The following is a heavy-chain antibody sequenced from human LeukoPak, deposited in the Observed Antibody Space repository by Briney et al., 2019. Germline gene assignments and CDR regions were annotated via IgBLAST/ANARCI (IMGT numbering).Heavy chain of an antibody. Sequence: GASVKVSCKTSGYTFINYNIYWVRQAPGQGLGWMGWISVYYGTTNYAQKLQGRVTMTTDTSTGTAYMEMRSLSSDDTAVYYCAREAGSGSYYPFDYWGQGTTVTVSS. D-gene: IGHD3-10*01. CDR2: ISVYYGTT. CDR3: AREAGSGSYYPFDY. CDR1: GYTFINYN. V-gene: IGHV1-18*01. J-gene: IGHJ4*03.